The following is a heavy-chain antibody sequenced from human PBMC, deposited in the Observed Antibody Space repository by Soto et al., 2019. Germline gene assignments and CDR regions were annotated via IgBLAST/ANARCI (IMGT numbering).Heavy chain of an antibody. Sequence: SEALSLTGTVSGGSVTSDEDYWTLILQPPGKGLEWIGYISNSAITGDNPSLKTRLSMSVDRSKTQFTLRLTSVTAADTAVYFCATESGSTYGYFDHWGQGTQVTVSS. CDR2: ISNSAIT. CDR1: GGSVTSDEDY. D-gene: IGHD5-18*01. J-gene: IGHJ4*02. CDR3: ATESGSTYGYFDH. V-gene: IGHV4-30-4*01.